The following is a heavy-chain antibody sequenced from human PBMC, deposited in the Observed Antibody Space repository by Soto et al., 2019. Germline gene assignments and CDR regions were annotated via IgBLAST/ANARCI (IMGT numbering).Heavy chain of an antibody. J-gene: IGHJ4*02. Sequence: SETLSLTCTVSGGSVSSVGYYWSWVRQHPGKGLEWIGYITYSGNTYYNPSLESRVTMSADTSKNQFSLKLSSVTAADTAVYFCVRGGSCTNGVCSVFDYWGQGTLVTVSS. CDR1: GGSVSSVGYY. CDR3: VRGGSCTNGVCSVFDY. V-gene: IGHV4-31*03. CDR2: ITYSGNT. D-gene: IGHD2-8*01.